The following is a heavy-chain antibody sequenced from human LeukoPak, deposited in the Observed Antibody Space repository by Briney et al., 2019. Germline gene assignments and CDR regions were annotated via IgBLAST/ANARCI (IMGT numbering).Heavy chain of an antibody. CDR3: ARVLCSSTSCYKGQGAFDI. V-gene: IGHV1-18*01. D-gene: IGHD2-2*02. CDR2: ISAYNGNT. CDR1: GYTFTSYG. Sequence: ASVKVSCKASGYTFTSYGISWVRQAPGQGLEWMGWISAYNGNTNYAQKLQGRVTMTTDTATSTAYMELRSLRSDDTAVYYCARVLCSSTSCYKGQGAFDIWGQGTMVTVSS. J-gene: IGHJ3*02.